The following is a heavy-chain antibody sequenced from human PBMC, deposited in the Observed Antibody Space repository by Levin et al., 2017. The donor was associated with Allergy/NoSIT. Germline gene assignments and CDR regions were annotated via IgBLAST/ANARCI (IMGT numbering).Heavy chain of an antibody. V-gene: IGHV3-21*01. J-gene: IGHJ4*02. CDR1: GFTFSTYA. Sequence: GGSLRLSCATSGFTFSTYAMNWVRQAPGKGLEWIASINSGSNSIKYADSVKGRFTISRDNAKKSLYLQMSSLRAEDSAVYFCASGGGSYNYWGQGTLVTVSS. CDR2: INSGSNSI. CDR3: ASGGGSYNY. D-gene: IGHD1-26*01.